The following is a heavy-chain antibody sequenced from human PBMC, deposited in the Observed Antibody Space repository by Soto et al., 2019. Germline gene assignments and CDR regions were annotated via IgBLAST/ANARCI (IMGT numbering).Heavy chain of an antibody. D-gene: IGHD6-6*01. V-gene: IGHV3-11*06. J-gene: IGHJ6*02. CDR3: ARSRISSSSETTPSNPRYYYYYGMDV. CDR2: ISSSSSYT. CDR1: GFAFSDYY. Sequence: PGGSLRLSCAASGFAFSDYYMSWIRQAPGKGLEWVSCISSSSSYTNYADSVKGRFTISRDNAKNSLYLQMNSLRAEDTAVYYCARSRISSSSETTPSNPRYYYYYGMDVWGQGTTVTVSS.